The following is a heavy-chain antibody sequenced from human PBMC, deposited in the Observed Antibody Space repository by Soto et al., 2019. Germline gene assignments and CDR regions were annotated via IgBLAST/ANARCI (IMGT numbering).Heavy chain of an antibody. D-gene: IGHD3-3*02. CDR1: GGSISSADYY. V-gene: IGHV4-30-4*01. Sequence: PSETLSLTYTVSGGSISSADYYWSWIRQPPGKGLEWIGYIYYSGSTYYNPSLKSRLTISVDTSKNQFSLKLTSVTAADTAVFYCARVRTSISRPVDYWGQGTLVTVSS. J-gene: IGHJ4*02. CDR3: ARVRTSISRPVDY. CDR2: IYYSGST.